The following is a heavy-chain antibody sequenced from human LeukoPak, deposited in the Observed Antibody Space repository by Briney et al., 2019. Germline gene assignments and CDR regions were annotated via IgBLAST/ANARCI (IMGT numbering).Heavy chain of an antibody. D-gene: IGHD6-19*01. J-gene: IGHJ4*02. V-gene: IGHV3-74*01. Sequence: GGSLRLSCAASGFTFSSYAMSWVRQASGKGLVWVSRINSDGGSTSYTDSVKGRFTISRDNAKNSLYLQMNSLRAEDTAVYYCARAAVAGGAAVDYWGQGTLVTVSS. CDR3: ARAAVAGGAAVDY. CDR1: GFTFSSYA. CDR2: INSDGGST.